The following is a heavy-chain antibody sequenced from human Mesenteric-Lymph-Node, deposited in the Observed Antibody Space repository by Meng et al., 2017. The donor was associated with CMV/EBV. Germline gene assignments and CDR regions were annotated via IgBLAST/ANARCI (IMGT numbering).Heavy chain of an antibody. CDR3: ARATSYDSSGYYHDY. CDR2: ISAYNGNT. Sequence: ASVKVSCKASGGTFSSFAISWVRQAPGQGLEWMGWISAYNGNTNYAQKLQGRVTMTTDTSTSTAYMELRSLRSDDTAVYYCARATSYDSSGYYHDYWGQGTLVTVSS. D-gene: IGHD3-22*01. CDR1: GGTFSSFA. J-gene: IGHJ4*02. V-gene: IGHV1-18*01.